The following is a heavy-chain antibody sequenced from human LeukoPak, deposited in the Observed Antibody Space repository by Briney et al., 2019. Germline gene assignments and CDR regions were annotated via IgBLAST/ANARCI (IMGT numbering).Heavy chain of an antibody. CDR1: GYSFTSYW. CDR3: ARLPLGTTDGYYYYGMDV. Sequence: GESLKISCKGSGYSFTSYWIGWVRQMPGKGLEWMGIIYPGDSDTRYSPSFQGQVTISADKSIGTAYLQWSSLKASDTAMYYCARLPLGTTDGYYYYGMDVWGQGTTVTVSS. D-gene: IGHD2-2*01. J-gene: IGHJ6*02. V-gene: IGHV5-51*01. CDR2: IYPGDSDT.